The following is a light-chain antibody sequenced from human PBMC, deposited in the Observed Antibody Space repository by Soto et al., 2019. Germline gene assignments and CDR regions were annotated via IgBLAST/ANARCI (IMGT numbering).Light chain of an antibody. Sequence: IVMXXSXDXXXXXXXERXTINCKSSQSVXYRPNXKNYLAWYQQKPGQPPKLLIYWASTRESGVPDRFSGSGSGTDFTLTISSLQAEDVADYYCQQYYSSPYIFGQGTKLEIK. CDR2: WAS. V-gene: IGKV4-1*01. CDR1: QSVXYRPNXKNY. J-gene: IGKJ2*01. CDR3: QQYYSSPYI.